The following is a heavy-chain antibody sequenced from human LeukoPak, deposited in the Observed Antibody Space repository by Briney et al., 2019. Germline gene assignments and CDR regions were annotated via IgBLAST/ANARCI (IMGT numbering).Heavy chain of an antibody. Sequence: SETLSLTCTVSGGSISSSSYYWGWIRQPPGKGLEWIGSIHYSGSTNYNPSLKSRVTISVDTSKNQFSLKLSSVTAADTAVYYCARDTPSAEAILGNYFDPWGKGALVTVSS. V-gene: IGHV4-39*07. CDR2: IHYSGST. D-gene: IGHD5-24*01. CDR1: GGSISSSSYY. CDR3: ARDTPSAEAILGNYFDP. J-gene: IGHJ5*02.